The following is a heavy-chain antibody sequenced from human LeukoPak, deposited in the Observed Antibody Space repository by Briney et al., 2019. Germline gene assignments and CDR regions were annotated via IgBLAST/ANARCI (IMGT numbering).Heavy chain of an antibody. V-gene: IGHV4-39*07. D-gene: IGHD3-16*01. CDR2: IYYSGST. Sequence: PETLSLTCTVSGGSISSSSYYWGWIRQPPGKGLEWIGSIYYSGSTYYNPSLKSRVTISVDTSKNQFSLKLSSVTAADTAVYYCARFGVATGGYYFDYWGQGTLVTVSS. J-gene: IGHJ4*02. CDR1: GGSISSSSYY. CDR3: ARFGVATGGYYFDY.